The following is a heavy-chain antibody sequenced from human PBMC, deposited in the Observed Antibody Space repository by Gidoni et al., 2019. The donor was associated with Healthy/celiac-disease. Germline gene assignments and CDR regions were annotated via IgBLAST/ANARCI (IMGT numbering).Heavy chain of an antibody. CDR3: ARDPMPPGYCSSTSCYLDY. D-gene: IGHD2-2*01. CDR2: IWYDGSNK. Sequence: QVQLVESGGGVVQPGRSLRLSCAASGFTFSSYGLHWVRQAPGKGLEWVAVIWYDGSNKYYADSVKGRFTISRDNSKNTLYLQMNSLRAEDTAVYYCARDPMPPGYCSSTSCYLDYWGQGTLVTVSS. J-gene: IGHJ4*02. CDR1: GFTFSSYG. V-gene: IGHV3-33*01.